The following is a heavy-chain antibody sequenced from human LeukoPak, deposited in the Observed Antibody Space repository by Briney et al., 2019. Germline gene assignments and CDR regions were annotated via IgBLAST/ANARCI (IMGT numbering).Heavy chain of an antibody. J-gene: IGHJ4*02. V-gene: IGHV3-30*04. CDR3: ARGRGVVVITAIDY. Sequence: QPGRSLRLSCAASGFTFSSYAMHWVRQAPGKGLEWVAVISYDGSNKYYADSVKGRFTSSRDNSKNTLYRQMNSRRAEDTAVYYCARGRGVVVITAIDYWGQGTLVTVSS. CDR1: GFTFSSYA. CDR2: ISYDGSNK. D-gene: IGHD3-22*01.